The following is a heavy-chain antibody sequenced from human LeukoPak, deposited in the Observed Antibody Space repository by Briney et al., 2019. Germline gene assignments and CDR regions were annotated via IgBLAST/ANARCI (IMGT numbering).Heavy chain of an antibody. J-gene: IGHJ4*02. V-gene: IGHV3-30-3*01. D-gene: IGHD3-22*01. CDR2: ILYDGSNK. CDR1: GFTFSSYA. Sequence: GGSLRLSCAASGFTFSSYAMHWVRQAPGKGLEWVAVILYDGSNKYYADSVKGRFTISRDNSKNTLYLQMNSLRAEDTAVYYCARGGSGYYLYYFDYWGQGTLVTVSS. CDR3: ARGGSGYYLYYFDY.